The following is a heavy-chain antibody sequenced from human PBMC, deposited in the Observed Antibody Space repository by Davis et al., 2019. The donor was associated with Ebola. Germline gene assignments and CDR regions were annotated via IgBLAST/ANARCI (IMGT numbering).Heavy chain of an antibody. V-gene: IGHV5-51*01. CDR3: ARRGWDLHYYYYMDV. CDR2: IHPGHLDT. Sequence: GESLKISCQGVGFTFTNYWIGWVRQMSGKGLEWMGIIHPGHLDTRYSPSFQGQVTISVDKSTNTAFLHWSSLEDSDTATYYCARRGWDLHYYYYMDVWGEGTTVTVS. D-gene: IGHD1-26*01. CDR1: GFTFTNYW. J-gene: IGHJ6*03.